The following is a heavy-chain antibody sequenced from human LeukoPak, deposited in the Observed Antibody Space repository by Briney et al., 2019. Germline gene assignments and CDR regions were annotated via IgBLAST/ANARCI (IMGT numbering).Heavy chain of an antibody. J-gene: IGHJ4*02. Sequence: PSETLSLTCTVSGGSISSYYWSWIRQPPGKGLEWIGYIYYSGSTNYNPSLKSRVTISVDTSKDQFSLKLSSVTAADTAVYYCARLDAYYYDSSGYLDYWGQGTLVTVSS. CDR1: GGSISSYY. D-gene: IGHD3-22*01. CDR2: IYYSGST. V-gene: IGHV4-59*08. CDR3: ARLDAYYYDSSGYLDY.